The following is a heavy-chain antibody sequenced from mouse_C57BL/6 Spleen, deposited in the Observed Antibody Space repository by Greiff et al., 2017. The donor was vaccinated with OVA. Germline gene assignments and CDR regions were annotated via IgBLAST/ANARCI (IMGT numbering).Heavy chain of an antibody. Sequence: QVQLQQPGAELVRPGTSVKLSCKASGYTFTSYWMHWVKQRPGQGLEWIGVIDPSDSYTNYNQKFKGKATLTVDTSSSTAYMQLSSLTSEDSAVYYCARKPSLNILFDYWGQGTTLTVSS. V-gene: IGHV1-59*01. CDR2: IDPSDSYT. J-gene: IGHJ2*01. CDR1: GYTFTSYW. CDR3: ARKPSLNILFDY.